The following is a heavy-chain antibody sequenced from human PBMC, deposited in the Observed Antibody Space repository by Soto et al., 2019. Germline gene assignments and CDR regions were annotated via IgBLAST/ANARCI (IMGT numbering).Heavy chain of an antibody. V-gene: IGHV3-23*01. J-gene: IGHJ4*02. Sequence: EVQLLESGGGSVQPGGSLRLSCAASGFTFSNCAMSWVRQAPGKGLEWVSSLSGVGSSTTYADSVKGRFTISRDDSKNTLYLQMSSLRAEDAGIYYCAKDLYIAVAGTTVDWGQGTLVTVSS. D-gene: IGHD6-19*01. CDR2: LSGVGSST. CDR3: AKDLYIAVAGTTVD. CDR1: GFTFSNCA.